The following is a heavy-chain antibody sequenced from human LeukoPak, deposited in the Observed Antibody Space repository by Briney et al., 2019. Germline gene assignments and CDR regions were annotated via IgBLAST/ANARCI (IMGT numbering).Heavy chain of an antibody. V-gene: IGHV1-46*01. CDR3: ARDNSVGGIAWWFDP. J-gene: IGHJ5*02. D-gene: IGHD1-26*01. CDR2: INPTSTTT. CDR1: GYTFINHW. Sequence: GASVKVSCKASGYTFINHWMHWVRQAPGQGLEWVGLINPTSTTTLYAQKFQGRITLTRDMSATTDYMELSSLTSEDTAVYYCARDNSVGGIAWWFDPWGQGTLVTVSS.